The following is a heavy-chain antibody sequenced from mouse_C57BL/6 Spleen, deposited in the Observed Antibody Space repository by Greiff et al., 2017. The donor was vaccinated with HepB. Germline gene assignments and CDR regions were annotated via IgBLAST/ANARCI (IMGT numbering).Heavy chain of an antibody. CDR2: ISSGSSTI. Sequence: EVHLVESGGGLVKPGGSLKLSCAASGFTFSDYGMHWVRQAPEQGLEWVAYISSGSSTIYYADTVKGRFTISRDKANNTLFLQMTSLRSEDTAMYYCARKSYGTPFAYWGQGTLVTVSA. D-gene: IGHD2-1*01. CDR3: ARKSYGTPFAY. J-gene: IGHJ3*01. V-gene: IGHV5-17*01. CDR1: GFTFSDYG.